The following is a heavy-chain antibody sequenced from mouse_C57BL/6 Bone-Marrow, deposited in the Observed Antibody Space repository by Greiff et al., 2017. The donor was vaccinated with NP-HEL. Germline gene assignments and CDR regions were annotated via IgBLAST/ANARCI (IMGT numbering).Heavy chain of an antibody. Sequence: EVQLQQSGPELVKPGASVKISCKASGYTFTDYYMNWVKQSHGKSLEWIGDINPNNGGTSYNQKFKGKATLTVDKSSSTAYMELRSLTSEDSAVYYCARGFSLGDYAMDYWGQGTSVTVSS. D-gene: IGHD6-2*01. J-gene: IGHJ4*01. CDR1: GYTFTDYY. CDR2: INPNNGGT. V-gene: IGHV1-26*01. CDR3: ARGFSLGDYAMDY.